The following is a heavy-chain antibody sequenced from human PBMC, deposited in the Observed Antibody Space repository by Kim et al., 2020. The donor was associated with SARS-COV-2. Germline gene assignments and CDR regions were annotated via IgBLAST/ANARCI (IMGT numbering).Heavy chain of an antibody. CDR1: GYTFTGYY. CDR3: ARGGVRTCSSTSCYTLYFDY. V-gene: IGHV1-2*02. CDR2: INPNSGGT. J-gene: IGHJ4*02. Sequence: ASVKVSCKASGYTFTGYYMHWVRQAPGQGLEWMGWINPNSGGTNYAQKFQGRVTMTRDTSISTAYMELSRLRSDDTAVYYCARGGVRTCSSTSCYTLYFDYWGQGTLVTVSS. D-gene: IGHD2-2*02.